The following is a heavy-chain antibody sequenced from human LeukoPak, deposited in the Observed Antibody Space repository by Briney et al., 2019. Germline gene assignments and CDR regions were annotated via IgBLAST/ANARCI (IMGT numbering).Heavy chain of an antibody. V-gene: IGHV1-8*01. CDR3: ARDYYDFWSGYYYYYYYMDV. CDR2: MNPNSGNT. J-gene: IGHJ6*03. Sequence: GASVKVSCKASGYTFTSYDINWVRQATGQGLEWMGWMNPNSGNTGYAQKFQGRVTMTRNTSISTTYMELSSLRSEDTAVYYCARDYYDFWSGYYYYYYYMDVWGKGTTVTVSS. D-gene: IGHD3-3*01. CDR1: GYTFTSYD.